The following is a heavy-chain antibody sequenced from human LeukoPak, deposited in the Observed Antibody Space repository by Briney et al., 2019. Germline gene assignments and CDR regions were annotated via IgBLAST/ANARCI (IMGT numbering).Heavy chain of an antibody. D-gene: IGHD7-27*01. CDR1: GGSISNFY. Sequence: PSETLSLTCTVSGGSISNFYWSWIRQSPEKGLEWIGYIYYSGSTDYNPSLKSRVTISVDTSKNQFFLKLSSVTTADTAVNYFAXXXLTGDLDYWGQGTLVTVSS. J-gene: IGHJ4*02. V-gene: IGHV4-59*08. CDR2: IYYSGST. CDR3: AXXXLTGDLDY.